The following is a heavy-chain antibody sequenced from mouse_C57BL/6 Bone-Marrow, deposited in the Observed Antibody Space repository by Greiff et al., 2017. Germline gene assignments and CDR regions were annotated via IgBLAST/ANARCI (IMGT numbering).Heavy chain of an antibody. V-gene: IGHV1-50*01. CDR3: AREGYSNYVFAY. D-gene: IGHD2-5*01. CDR2: IDPSDSYT. Sequence: QVQLQQPGAELVKPGASVKLSCKASGYTFTSYWMPWVNQRPGQGLEWIGEIDPSDSYTNYNQKFKGKATLTVDTSSSTAYMQLSSLTSEDAAVYYCAREGYSNYVFAYWGQGTLVTVSA. J-gene: IGHJ3*01. CDR1: GYTFTSYW.